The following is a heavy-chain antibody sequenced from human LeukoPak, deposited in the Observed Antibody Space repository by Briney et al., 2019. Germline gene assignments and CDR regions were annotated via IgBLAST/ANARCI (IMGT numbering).Heavy chain of an antibody. D-gene: IGHD2-2*01. V-gene: IGHV4-59*12. J-gene: IGHJ4*02. CDR3: ARGGSRSYTSSTLDY. Sequence: SETLSLTCTVSGGSISSYYWSWIRQPPGKGLEWIGSISYSGSTNYNPSLKSRVTISMDTSKNRSSLKLSSVTAADTAVYYCARGGSRSYTSSTLDYWGQGTLVTVSS. CDR1: GGSISSYY. CDR2: ISYSGST.